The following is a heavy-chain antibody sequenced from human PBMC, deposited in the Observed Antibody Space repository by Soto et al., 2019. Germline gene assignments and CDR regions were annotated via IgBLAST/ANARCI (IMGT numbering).Heavy chain of an antibody. Sequence: PSETLSLTCTVSGGSISSYYWSWIRQPPGKGLEWIGYIYYSGSTNYNPSLKSRVTISVDTSKNQFSLKLSSVTAADTAVYYCARFYYYGSGSHFDYWGQGXLVTVPS. CDR2: IYYSGST. V-gene: IGHV4-59*01. CDR3: ARFYYYGSGSHFDY. CDR1: GGSISSYY. J-gene: IGHJ4*02. D-gene: IGHD3-10*01.